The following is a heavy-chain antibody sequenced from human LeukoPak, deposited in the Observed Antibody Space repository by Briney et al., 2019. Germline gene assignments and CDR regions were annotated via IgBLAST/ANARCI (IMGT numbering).Heavy chain of an antibody. Sequence: GGSLRLSCTASGFTFGDYAMSRVRQAPGKGLEWVGFIRSKAYGGTTEYAASVKGRFTISRDDSKSIAYLQMNSLKTEDTAVYYCTRVRGDFGVVFDYWGQGTLVTVSS. J-gene: IGHJ4*02. D-gene: IGHD3-3*01. CDR1: GFTFGDYA. CDR2: IRSKAYGGTT. V-gene: IGHV3-49*04. CDR3: TRVRGDFGVVFDY.